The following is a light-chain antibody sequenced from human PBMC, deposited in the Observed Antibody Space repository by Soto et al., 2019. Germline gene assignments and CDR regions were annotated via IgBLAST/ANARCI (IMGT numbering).Light chain of an antibody. Sequence: QSALTQPASVSGSPGQSITISCTGTSSDVGGFNYVSWYQQHPGKAPKLIIYDVSKRPSGVSNRFSGSKSGNTASLTISGLQAEDEADYYCSSYRNSRTVVFGGGTKLTVL. CDR3: SSYRNSRTVV. CDR1: SSDVGGFNY. CDR2: DVS. V-gene: IGLV2-14*01. J-gene: IGLJ2*01.